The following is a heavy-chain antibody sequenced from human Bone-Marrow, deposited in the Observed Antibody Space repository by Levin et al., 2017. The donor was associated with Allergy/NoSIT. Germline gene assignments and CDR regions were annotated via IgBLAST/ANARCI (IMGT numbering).Heavy chain of an antibody. CDR3: ARDRESGSGWYQTTPTGY. CDR2: ISSTSSTI. J-gene: IGHJ4*02. D-gene: IGHD6-19*01. V-gene: IGHV3-48*02. CDR1: GFTFNSYS. Sequence: PGGSLRLSCAASGFTFNSYSMNWVRQAPGKGLEWLSYISSTSSTIYYADSVKGRFTISRDNAKNSLYLQMNSLRDEDTAVYYCARDRESGSGWYQTTPTGYWGQGTLVTVSS.